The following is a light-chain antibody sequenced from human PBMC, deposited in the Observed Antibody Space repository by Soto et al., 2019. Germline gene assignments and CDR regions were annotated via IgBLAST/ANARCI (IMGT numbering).Light chain of an antibody. J-gene: IGKJ1*01. V-gene: IGKV3-20*01. CDR3: QQYGSSPWT. Sequence: VMTQSPATLSVSPGERATLSCRASQSVSSSYLAWYQQKPGQAPRPLIYGASSRATGIPDRFSGSGSGTDFTLTISRLEPEDFAVYDCQQYGSSPWTSCQGTKWDIK. CDR2: GAS. CDR1: QSVSSSY.